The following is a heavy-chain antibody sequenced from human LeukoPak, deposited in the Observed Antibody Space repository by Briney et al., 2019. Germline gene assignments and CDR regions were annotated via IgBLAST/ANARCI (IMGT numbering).Heavy chain of an antibody. CDR2: INANSGGT. CDR1: GFIFTGYY. V-gene: IGHV1-2*04. D-gene: IGHD6-19*01. CDR3: ARDHPYSSGWYGRVEALDL. J-gene: IGHJ3*01. Sequence: ASVRVSCKASGFIFTGYYMHWVRQAPGQGLEWMGCINANSGGTNYAQKFQGWVTMTRDTSISTAYMDLSRLRSDDTAVYYCARDHPYSSGWYGRVEALDLWGQGTTVTVSS.